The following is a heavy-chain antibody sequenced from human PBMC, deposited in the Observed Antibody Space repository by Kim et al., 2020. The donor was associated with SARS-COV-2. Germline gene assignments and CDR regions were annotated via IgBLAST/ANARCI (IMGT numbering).Heavy chain of an antibody. D-gene: IGHD3-22*01. V-gene: IGHV3-33*03. J-gene: IGHJ4*02. CDR3: AKDLGYDSSGYKR. Sequence: FAAPRKGRFTISRDKSKQTLYLQMNSLRAEDTAVYYCAKDLGYDSSGYKRWGQGTLVTVSS.